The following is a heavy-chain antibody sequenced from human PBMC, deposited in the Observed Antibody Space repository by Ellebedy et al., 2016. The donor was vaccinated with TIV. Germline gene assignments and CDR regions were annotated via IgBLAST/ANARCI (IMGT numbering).Heavy chain of an antibody. CDR2: ISHDGSVK. J-gene: IGHJ4*02. Sequence: PGGSLRLSCAASGFTFSSYAMHWVRQAPGKGLEWVAVISHDGSVKHYADSVKGRFTISRDNSKNTLNLQLSSLRSEDTAVYYCAKETTELTATTLYWGQGTLVTVSS. CDR1: GFTFSSYA. V-gene: IGHV3-30*04. CDR3: AKETTELTATTLY. D-gene: IGHD1-1*01.